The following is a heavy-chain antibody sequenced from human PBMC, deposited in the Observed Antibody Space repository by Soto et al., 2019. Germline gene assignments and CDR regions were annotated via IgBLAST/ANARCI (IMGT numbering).Heavy chain of an antibody. CDR2: INTKFGST. Sequence: QVQLVQSGAELKKPGSSVKVSCEVSGGSFSKKAISWVRQAPGQGPEWMGGINTKFGSTNYAPKFQGRISITADESTNTVYMALSSLTSEDTAVYYCARGASSGFEYWYFDLWGRGTLVSVSS. J-gene: IGHJ2*01. CDR3: ARGASSGFEYWYFDL. D-gene: IGHD5-12*01. CDR1: GGSFSKKA. V-gene: IGHV1-69*01.